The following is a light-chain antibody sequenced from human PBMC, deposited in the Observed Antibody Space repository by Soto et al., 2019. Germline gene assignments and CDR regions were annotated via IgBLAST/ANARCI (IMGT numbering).Light chain of an antibody. CDR1: SSDVGGYNY. CDR3: SSSTTSNTPQIV. Sequence: QSVLTQPASVSGSPGQSITISCTGTSSDVGGYNYVSWYQQHPGKAPKFMIYDVSNRPSGVSNRFSGSKSGNTASLTISGLQAEDEADYYCSSSTTSNTPQIVFGTGTKVTVL. V-gene: IGLV2-14*03. J-gene: IGLJ1*01. CDR2: DVS.